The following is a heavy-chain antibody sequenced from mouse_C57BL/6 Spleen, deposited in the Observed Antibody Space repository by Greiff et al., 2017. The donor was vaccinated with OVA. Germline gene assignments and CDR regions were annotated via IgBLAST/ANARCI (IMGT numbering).Heavy chain of an antibody. CDR1: GYTFTDYY. V-gene: IGHV1-26*01. Sequence: EVQLQQSGPELVKPGASVKISCKASGYTFTDYYMNWVKQSHGKSLEWIGDINPNNGGTSYNQKFKGKATLTVDKSSSTAYMELRSLTSEDSAVYYCARENYYSNMDYWGQGTSVTVSS. J-gene: IGHJ4*01. D-gene: IGHD2-5*01. CDR3: ARENYYSNMDY. CDR2: INPNNGGT.